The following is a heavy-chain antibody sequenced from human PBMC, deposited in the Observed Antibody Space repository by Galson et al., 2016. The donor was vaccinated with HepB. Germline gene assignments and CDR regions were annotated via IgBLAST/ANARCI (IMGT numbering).Heavy chain of an antibody. Sequence: SETLSLTCAVYGASISSLNWWSWVRQPPGKGLEYIGWTHSSGRYYYTPSLTSRVTMSIDTSKNQFSLQLRSVTAAYTAVYYCARIYRASGTYYAYWGQGTLVTVSS. V-gene: IGHV4-28*01. CDR3: ARIYRASGTYYAY. J-gene: IGHJ4*02. D-gene: IGHD3-10*01. CDR1: GASISSLNW. CDR2: THSSGRY.